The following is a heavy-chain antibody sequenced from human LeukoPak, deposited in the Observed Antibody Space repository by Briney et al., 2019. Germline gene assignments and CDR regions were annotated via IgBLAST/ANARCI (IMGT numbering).Heavy chain of an antibody. Sequence: ASVKVSCKASGYTFTGYYMHWVRQAPGQGLEWMGWINPNSGGTSYAQKFQGRVTMTRDTSTSTVYMELSSLRSEDTAVYYCARAGHMKWFDPWGQGTLVTVSS. V-gene: IGHV1-2*02. J-gene: IGHJ5*02. D-gene: IGHD2-21*01. CDR3: ARAGHMKWFDP. CDR2: INPNSGGT. CDR1: GYTFTGYY.